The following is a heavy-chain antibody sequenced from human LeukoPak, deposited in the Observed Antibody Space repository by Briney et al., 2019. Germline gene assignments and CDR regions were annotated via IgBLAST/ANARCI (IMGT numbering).Heavy chain of an antibody. Sequence: SQTLSLTCTVSGGSISSGDYYWSWIRQPPGKGLEWIGYIYYSGSTYYNPSLKSRVTISVDTSKNQFSLKLSSVTAADTAVYYCARVIAAPNWLDPWGQGTLVTVSS. V-gene: IGHV4-30-4*01. D-gene: IGHD6-13*01. CDR1: GGSISSGDYY. CDR2: IYYSGST. J-gene: IGHJ5*02. CDR3: ARVIAAPNWLDP.